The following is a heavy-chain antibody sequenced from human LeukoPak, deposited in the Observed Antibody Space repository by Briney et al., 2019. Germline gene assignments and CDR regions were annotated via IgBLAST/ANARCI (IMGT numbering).Heavy chain of an antibody. V-gene: IGHV3-30*04. CDR1: GFTFSSYA. CDR3: AKVRWDNSGWYYLDY. D-gene: IGHD6-19*01. J-gene: IGHJ4*02. CDR2: ISYDGSNK. Sequence: GRSLRLSCAASGFTFSSYAMHWVRQAPGKGLEWVAVISYDGSNKYYTDSVKGRFTISRDNSKSTLYLQMNSLRAEDTAVYYCAKVRWDNSGWYYLDYWGQGTLVTVSS.